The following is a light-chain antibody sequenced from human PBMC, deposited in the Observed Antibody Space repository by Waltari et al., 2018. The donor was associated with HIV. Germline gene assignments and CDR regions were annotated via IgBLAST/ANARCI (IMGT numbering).Light chain of an antibody. V-gene: IGKV3-20*01. CDR2: STS. J-gene: IGKJ5*01. CDR3: QEYGRSPT. CDR1: QSIFYNS. Sequence: DTVLTQSPGTLSLSPGESATLSCRASQSIFYNSLAWYQQKPGQAPRLLIFSTSTRATGIPDRFSASGSGADFTLTINRLEPEDVAIYYCQEYGRSPTFGQGTRLDFK.